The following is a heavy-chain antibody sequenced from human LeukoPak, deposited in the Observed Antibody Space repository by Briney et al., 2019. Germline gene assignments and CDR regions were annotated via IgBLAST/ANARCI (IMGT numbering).Heavy chain of an antibody. J-gene: IGHJ4*02. CDR1: GFTFSSYA. V-gene: IGHV3-30*04. Sequence: GRSLRLSCAASGFTFSSYAMHWVRQAPGKGLEWVAVISYDGSNKYYADSVKGRFTISRDNSKNTLYLQMNSLRAEDTAVYYCARDRFGEFDYWGQGTLVTVSS. CDR3: ARDRFGEFDY. CDR2: ISYDGSNK. D-gene: IGHD3-10*01.